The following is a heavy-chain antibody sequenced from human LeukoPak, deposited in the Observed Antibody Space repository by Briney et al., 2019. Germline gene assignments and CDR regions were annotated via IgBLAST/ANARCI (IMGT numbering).Heavy chain of an antibody. CDR3: ARGRVVVPAAMERYYFDY. D-gene: IGHD2-2*01. V-gene: IGHV3-21*01. Sequence: PGGSLRLSCAASGFTFSSYSMNWVRQAPGKGLEWVSSISSSSSYIYYADSVKGRFTISRDNAKNSLYLQMNSPRAEDTAVYYCARGRVVVPAAMERYYFDYWGQGTLVTVSS. CDR2: ISSSSSYI. CDR1: GFTFSSYS. J-gene: IGHJ4*02.